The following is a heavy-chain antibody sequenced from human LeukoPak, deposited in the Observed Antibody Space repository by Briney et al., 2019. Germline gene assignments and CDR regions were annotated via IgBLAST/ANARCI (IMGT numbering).Heavy chain of an antibody. V-gene: IGHV4-59*01. CDR2: IYYSGST. D-gene: IGHD3-22*01. CDR1: GGSISSYY. CDR3: ARVRGYYDTPYYYGMDV. J-gene: IGHJ6*02. Sequence: SETLSLTCTVSGGSISSYYWSWIRQPPGKGLEWIGYIYYSGSTNYNPSLKSRVTISVDTSKNQFSLKLSSVAAADTAVNYCARVRGYYDTPYYYGMDVWGQGTTVTVSS.